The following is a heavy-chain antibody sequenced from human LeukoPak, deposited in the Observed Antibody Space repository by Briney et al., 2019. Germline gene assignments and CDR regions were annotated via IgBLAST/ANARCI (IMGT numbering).Heavy chain of an antibody. V-gene: IGHV3-23*01. CDR3: ARDVELSFPNYFDY. J-gene: IGHJ4*02. CDR2: ISGSGGST. D-gene: IGHD3-16*02. Sequence: GGSLRLSCAASGFTFSSYGMSWVRQAPGKGLEWVSAISGSGGSTYYADSVKGRFTISRDNAKNSLYLQMNSLRAEDTAVYYCARDVELSFPNYFDYWGQGTLVTVSS. CDR1: GFTFSSYG.